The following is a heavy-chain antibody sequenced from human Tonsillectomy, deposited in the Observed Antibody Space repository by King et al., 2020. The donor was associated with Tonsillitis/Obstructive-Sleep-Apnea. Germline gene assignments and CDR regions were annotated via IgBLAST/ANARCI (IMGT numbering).Heavy chain of an antibody. Sequence: VQLQESGPGLVKPSQTLSLTCTVSGGSISSGGYYWSWIRQHPGKGLEWIGYIYYSGSTYYNPSLKSRVTISVDTSKNQFSLKLSSVTAADTAVYYCARDPRSSLHNWYFDLWGRGTLVTVSS. CDR3: ARDPRSSLHNWYFDL. CDR2: IYYSGST. V-gene: IGHV4-31*03. D-gene: IGHD6-6*01. J-gene: IGHJ2*01. CDR1: GGSISSGGYY.